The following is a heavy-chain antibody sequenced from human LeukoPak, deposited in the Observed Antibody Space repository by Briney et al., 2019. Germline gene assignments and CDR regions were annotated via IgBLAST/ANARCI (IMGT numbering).Heavy chain of an antibody. Sequence: GASVKASCKASGGTFSSYAISWVRQAPGQGLEWMGRIIPIFGIANYAQKFQGRVTITADKSTSTAYMELSSLRSEDTAVYYCARGLELRPYYYGMDVWAQGTTVTVSS. V-gene: IGHV1-69*04. CDR1: GGTFSSYA. CDR3: ARGLELRPYYYGMDV. J-gene: IGHJ6*02. CDR2: IIPIFGIA. D-gene: IGHD1-7*01.